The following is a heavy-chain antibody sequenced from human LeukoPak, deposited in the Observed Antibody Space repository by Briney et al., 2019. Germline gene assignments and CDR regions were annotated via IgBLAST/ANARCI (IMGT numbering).Heavy chain of an antibody. J-gene: IGHJ5*02. Sequence: PSETLSLTCAVYGGSFSGYYWSWIRQPPGKGLEWIGEINHSGSTNYNPSLKSRVTISVDTSKNQFSLKLSSVTAADTAVYYCARGRIQLWNYNWFDPWDQGTLVTVSS. CDR3: ARGRIQLWNYNWFDP. V-gene: IGHV4-34*01. CDR2: INHSGST. D-gene: IGHD5-18*01. CDR1: GGSFSGYY.